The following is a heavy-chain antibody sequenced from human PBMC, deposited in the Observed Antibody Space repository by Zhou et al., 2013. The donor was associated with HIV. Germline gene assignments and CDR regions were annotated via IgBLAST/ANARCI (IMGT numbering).Heavy chain of an antibody. Sequence: QVQLVQSGAEVKKPGSSVKVSCKASGGTFSSYAISWVRQAPGQGLEWMGRIIPILGIANYAQKFQGRVTITADKSTSTAYMELSSLRSEDTAVYYCARVEDIVVANWFDPWGQGTLVTVSS. CDR2: IIPILGIA. V-gene: IGHV1-69*04. CDR3: ARVEDIVVANWFDP. D-gene: IGHD2-2*01. J-gene: IGHJ5*02. CDR1: GGTFSSYA.